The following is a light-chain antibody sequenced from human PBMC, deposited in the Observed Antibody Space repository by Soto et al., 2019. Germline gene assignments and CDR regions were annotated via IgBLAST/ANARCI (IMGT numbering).Light chain of an antibody. V-gene: IGKV3-20*01. CDR1: QSVSSNF. CDR2: GAS. J-gene: IGKJ1*01. CDR3: HQYGSSPRT. Sequence: EIVLTQSPGTLSLSPGDRATLSCRASQSVSSNFLAWYQQKPGQAPRLLIYGASIRATGIPHRFSGSGSGTDFTLTIRRLEPEDFAMYFYHQYGSSPRTFGQGTKVEI.